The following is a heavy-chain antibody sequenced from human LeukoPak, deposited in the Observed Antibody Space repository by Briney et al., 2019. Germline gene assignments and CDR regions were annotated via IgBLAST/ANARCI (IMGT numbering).Heavy chain of an antibody. V-gene: IGHV3-64*01. CDR3: ARDRGYSYGPYAYYFDY. D-gene: IGHD5-18*01. CDR2: ISSNGGST. J-gene: IGHJ4*02. Sequence: PGGSLRLSCAASGITFSSYAMHWVRQAPGKGLEYVSAISSNGGSTYYANSVKGRFTISRDNSKNTLYLQMGSLRAEDMAVYYCARDRGYSYGPYAYYFDYWGQGTLVTVSS. CDR1: GITFSSYA.